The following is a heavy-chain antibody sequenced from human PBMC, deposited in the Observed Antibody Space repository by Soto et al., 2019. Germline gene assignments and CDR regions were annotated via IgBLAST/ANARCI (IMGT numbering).Heavy chain of an antibody. Sequence: GPLRLSCVASGFTFSTYGMHWVRQAPGKGLEWVGVITYDGSHEFYADSVQGRFAISRDNSKNTMYLQMNSLRVEDTAVYYCARAKWHDGSGRIREFDYWGQGA. CDR1: GFTFSTYG. J-gene: IGHJ4*02. CDR3: ARAKWHDGSGRIREFDY. CDR2: ITYDGSHE. V-gene: IGHV3-30*03. D-gene: IGHD3-10*01.